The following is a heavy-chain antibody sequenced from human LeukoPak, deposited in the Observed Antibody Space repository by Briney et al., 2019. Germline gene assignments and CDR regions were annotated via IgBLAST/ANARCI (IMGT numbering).Heavy chain of an antibody. V-gene: IGHV4-34*01. D-gene: IGHD3-22*01. J-gene: IGHJ4*02. CDR2: INHSGST. Sequence: KSSETLSLTCAVYGGSFSGYYWSWIRQPPGEGLEWIGEINHSGSTNYNPSLKSRVTISVDTSKNQFSLKLSSVTAADTAVYYCARLRRTMIVVVTPFDYWGQGTLVTVSS. CDR1: GGSFSGYY. CDR3: ARLRRTMIVVVTPFDY.